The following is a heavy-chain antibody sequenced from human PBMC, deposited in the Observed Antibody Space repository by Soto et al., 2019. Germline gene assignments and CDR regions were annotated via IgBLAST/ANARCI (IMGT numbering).Heavy chain of an antibody. Sequence: QVQLVESGGGVVQPGRSLRLSCAASGFTFSSYGMHWVRQAPGKGLEWVAVISYDGSHKNYADSVKGRFTISRDNSKNTLYLQMNSLRAEDTAVYYCAKVVQGYYFDYWGQGTLVTVSS. CDR3: AKVVQGYYFDY. CDR2: ISYDGSHK. D-gene: IGHD3-10*01. V-gene: IGHV3-30*18. CDR1: GFTFSSYG. J-gene: IGHJ4*02.